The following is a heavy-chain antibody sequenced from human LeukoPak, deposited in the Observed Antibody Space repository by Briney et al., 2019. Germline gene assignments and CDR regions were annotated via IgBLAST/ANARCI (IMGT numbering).Heavy chain of an antibody. V-gene: IGHV3-48*03. Sequence: GSSLRLSCAASGFTFSNYEMNWVRQAPGKGPEWVSYISVSGNNIYYGDSVQGRFTISRDNAKNSLSLQMSSLRAEDTAIYYCARSNILNAFEIWGQGTVVTVSS. CDR2: ISVSGNNI. CDR3: ARSNILNAFEI. CDR1: GFTFSNYE. D-gene: IGHD2/OR15-2a*01. J-gene: IGHJ3*02.